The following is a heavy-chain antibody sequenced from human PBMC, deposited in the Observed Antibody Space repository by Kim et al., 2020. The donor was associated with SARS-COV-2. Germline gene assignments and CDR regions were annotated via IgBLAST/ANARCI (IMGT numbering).Heavy chain of an antibody. CDR3: TRVGCDCSSTNCQAAYFDF. J-gene: IGHJ4*02. CDR1: GFSLNTRGMC. CDR2: MDWDNEK. Sequence: SGPTLVNPTQTLILTCSFSGFSLNTRGMCVSWIRQPQGKPWKWLHGMDWDNEKTKTTSLRTSPTTPKDTSKNQVVLTMTNMDPVDTATYYCTRVGCDCSSTNCQAAYFDFWGQGALVTVSS. V-gene: IGHV2-70*11. D-gene: IGHD2-2*01.